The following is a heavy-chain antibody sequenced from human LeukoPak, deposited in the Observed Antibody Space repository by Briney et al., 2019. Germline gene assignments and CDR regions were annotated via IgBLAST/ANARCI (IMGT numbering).Heavy chain of an antibody. J-gene: IGHJ4*02. CDR3: ARISIAVAGGDY. CDR1: GFTFRNSW. V-gene: IGHV3-7*01. D-gene: IGHD6-19*01. Sequence: PGGSLRLSXAASGFTFRNSWMGWVRQAPGKGLEWVANIKQDGSEKYYVDSVKGRFTISRDNAKNSLYLQMDSLRAEDTAVYYCARISIAVAGGDYWGQGTLVTVSS. CDR2: IKQDGSEK.